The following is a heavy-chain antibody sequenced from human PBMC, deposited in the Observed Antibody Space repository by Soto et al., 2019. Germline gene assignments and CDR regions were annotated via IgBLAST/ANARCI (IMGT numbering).Heavy chain of an antibody. CDR2: ISGIGGSS. CDR1: GFAFSTYA. D-gene: IGHD6-13*01. Sequence: EVQLLESGGALEHPGGSLRLSCAASGFAFSTYAMTWVRQAPGKGLEWVSVISGIGGSSYYAASVKGRFTISRDNSKNTRFLQMNGLRAEDTAVYYCAKVTKRAAAGRYEYYKYGMDVGGQGTTVTVSS. J-gene: IGHJ6*02. V-gene: IGHV3-23*01. CDR3: AKVTKRAAAGRYEYYKYGMDV.